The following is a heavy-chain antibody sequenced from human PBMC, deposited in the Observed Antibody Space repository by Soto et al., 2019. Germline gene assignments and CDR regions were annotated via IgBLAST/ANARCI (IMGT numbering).Heavy chain of an antibody. CDR1: GFTFSSYA. J-gene: IGHJ6*02. V-gene: IGHV3-30*14. Sequence: QVQLVESGGGVVQPGRSLRLSCAASGFTFSSYAMHWVRQAPGKGLERVAVISYDGSNKYYADSVKGRFTISRDNSKNTLYLQMNRLRAEDTDVYYCARDRLRYNWNDFPYYYYGMDVWGQGTTVTVSS. D-gene: IGHD1-1*01. CDR3: ARDRLRYNWNDFPYYYYGMDV. CDR2: ISYDGSNK.